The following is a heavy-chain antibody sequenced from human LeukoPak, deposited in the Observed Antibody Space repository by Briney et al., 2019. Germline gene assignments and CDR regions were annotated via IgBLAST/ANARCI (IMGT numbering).Heavy chain of an antibody. CDR1: GFTFSSYA. Sequence: GGSLRLSCAASGFTFSSYAMHWVRQAPGKGLEWVAVISYDGSNKYYADSVKGRFTISRDNSKNTLYLQMNSLRAEDTAVYYCARDSGGACGGDCYSSLGYYYYGMDVWGQGTTVTVSS. J-gene: IGHJ6*02. V-gene: IGHV3-30*04. D-gene: IGHD2-21*02. CDR3: ARDSGGACGGDCYSSLGYYYYGMDV. CDR2: ISYDGSNK.